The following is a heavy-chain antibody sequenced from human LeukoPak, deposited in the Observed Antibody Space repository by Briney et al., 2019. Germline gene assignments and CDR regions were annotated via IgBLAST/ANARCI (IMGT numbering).Heavy chain of an antibody. D-gene: IGHD6-6*01. J-gene: IGHJ2*01. CDR1: GGSISSYY. CDR3: ARGIKIEYSSSSRNWYFDL. V-gene: IGHV4-59*08. CDR2: IFYSGST. Sequence: PSETLSLTCTVSGGSISSYYWSWIWQPPGKGLEWIGYIFYSGSTNYNPSLKSRVTITVDTSKNQFSLKVSSVTAADTAAYYCARGIKIEYSSSSRNWYFDLWGRGTLVTVSA.